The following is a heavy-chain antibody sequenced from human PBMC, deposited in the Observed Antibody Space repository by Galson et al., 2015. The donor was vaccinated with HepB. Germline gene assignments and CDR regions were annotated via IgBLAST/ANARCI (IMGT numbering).Heavy chain of an antibody. CDR3: AREADMGLAYYFDY. D-gene: IGHD2-15*01. V-gene: IGHV3-30*03. Sequence: SLRLSCAASGFTFSSYGMHWVRQAPGKGLEWVAVISYDGSNKYYADSVKGRFTISRDNSKNTLYLQMNSLRSDDTAVYYCAREADMGLAYYFDYWGQGTLVTVSS. CDR1: GFTFSSYG. J-gene: IGHJ4*02. CDR2: ISYDGSNK.